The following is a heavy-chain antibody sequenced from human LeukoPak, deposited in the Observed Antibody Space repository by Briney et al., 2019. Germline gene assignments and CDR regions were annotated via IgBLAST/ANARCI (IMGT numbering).Heavy chain of an antibody. CDR3: ARAVVPAATFDY. Sequence: GGSLRLSCAASGFTFSDYYMSWIRQAPGKGLEWVSCISSSSSYTNYADSVKGRFTISRDNAKNSLYLQMNSLRAEDTAVYYCARAVVPAATFDYWGQGTLVTVSS. CDR1: GFTFSDYY. V-gene: IGHV3-11*06. J-gene: IGHJ4*02. D-gene: IGHD2-2*01. CDR2: ISSSSSYT.